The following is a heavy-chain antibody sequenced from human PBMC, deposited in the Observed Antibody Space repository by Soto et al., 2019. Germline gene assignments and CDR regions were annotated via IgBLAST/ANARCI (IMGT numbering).Heavy chain of an antibody. CDR3: ARGREIVVVPADGYFN. J-gene: IGHJ4*02. CDR1: GYTFTGYY. CDR2: IDPNSGGT. D-gene: IGHD2-2*01. V-gene: IGHV1-2*04. Sequence: ASVKVSCKASGYTFTGYYMHWVRQAPGQGLEWMGWIDPNSGGTNYAQKFQGWVTMTRDTSISTAYMELSRLRSDDTAVYYCARGREIVVVPADGYFNWGQGTLVTVSS.